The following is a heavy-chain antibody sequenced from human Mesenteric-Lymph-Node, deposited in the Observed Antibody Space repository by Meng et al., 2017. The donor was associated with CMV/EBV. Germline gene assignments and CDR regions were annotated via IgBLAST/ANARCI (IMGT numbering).Heavy chain of an antibody. J-gene: IGHJ4*02. CDR2: INSDGGST. Sequence: GGFLRLSCAASGFTFSSYWMHWVRQAPGKGLVWVSRINSDGGSTSYADSVKGRFTISRDISKNTLYLQMNSLRSEDTSVYYCAKEGGMNDNFWSGFFDYWGQGALVTVSS. V-gene: IGHV3-74*01. CDR3: AKEGGMNDNFWSGFFDY. CDR1: GFTFSSYW. D-gene: IGHD3-3*01.